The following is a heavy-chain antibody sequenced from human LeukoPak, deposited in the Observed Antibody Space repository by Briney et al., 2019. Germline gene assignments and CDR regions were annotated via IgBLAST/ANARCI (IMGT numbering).Heavy chain of an antibody. Sequence: SETLSLTCTVSGGSISSSSYYWGWIRQPPGKGLEWTGSICYSGSTYYNPSLKSRVTISVDTSKNQFSLKLSSVTAADTAVYYCARARNTMVRGVIITVPYYYYYGMDVWGQGTTVTVSS. CDR2: ICYSGST. CDR3: ARARNTMVRGVIITVPYYYYYGMDV. D-gene: IGHD3-10*01. CDR1: GGSISSSSYY. J-gene: IGHJ6*02. V-gene: IGHV4-39*07.